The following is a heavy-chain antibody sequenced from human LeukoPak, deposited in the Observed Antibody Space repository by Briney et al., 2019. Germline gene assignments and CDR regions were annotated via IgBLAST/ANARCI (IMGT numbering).Heavy chain of an antibody. V-gene: IGHV4-30-4*01. Sequence: PPETLSLTCTVSGGSISSGDYSWSWIRQPPGKGLECIGYIYYSGSTYYNPSLKSRVTISVDTSKNQFSLKLSSVTAADTAVYYCARDDCSGGSCYDYWGQGTLVTVSS. J-gene: IGHJ4*02. CDR1: GGSISSGDYS. CDR3: ARDDCSGGSCYDY. D-gene: IGHD2-15*01. CDR2: IYYSGST.